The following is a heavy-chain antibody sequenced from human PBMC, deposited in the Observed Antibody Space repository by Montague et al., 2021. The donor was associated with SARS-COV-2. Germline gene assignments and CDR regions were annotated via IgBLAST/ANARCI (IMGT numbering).Heavy chain of an antibody. Sequence: TLSLTCTVSGGSISSGGYYWSWIRQHPGKGLEWIGYIYHTGSTXYNPSVKSRVTISKETSKNHFSLNLSSVTAADSAVYYCARDSGYYDSSGYSYDAFDIWGQGTKVTVSS. V-gene: IGHV4-31*03. J-gene: IGHJ3*02. D-gene: IGHD3-22*01. CDR1: GGSISSGGYY. CDR3: ARDSGYYDSSGYSYDAFDI. CDR2: IYHTGST.